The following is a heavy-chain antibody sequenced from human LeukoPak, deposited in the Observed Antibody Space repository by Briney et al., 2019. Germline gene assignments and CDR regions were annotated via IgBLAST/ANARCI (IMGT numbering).Heavy chain of an antibody. V-gene: IGHV4-31*03. CDR1: GGSISSGGYY. Sequence: SQTLSLTCTVSGGSISSGGYYWSWIRRHPGKGLEWIGYIYYSGSTYYNPSLKSRVTISVDTSKNQFSLKLSSVTAADTAVYYCARGSSGDYVDYWGQGTLVTVSS. CDR2: IYYSGST. D-gene: IGHD2-21*01. CDR3: ARGSSGDYVDY. J-gene: IGHJ4*02.